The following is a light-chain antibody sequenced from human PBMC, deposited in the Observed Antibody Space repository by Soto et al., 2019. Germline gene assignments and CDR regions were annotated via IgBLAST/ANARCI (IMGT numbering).Light chain of an antibody. CDR2: GAS. V-gene: IGKV3-20*01. J-gene: IGKJ1*01. Sequence: EIVLTQSPGTLSLSPGERATLSCRASQSVSSSYLAWYQQKPGQAPRLLIYGASSRATGIPARFSGSGSGTEFTLTISSLQSEDFAVYYCQHQSSWPRTFGQGTKVDIK. CDR3: QHQSSWPRT. CDR1: QSVSSSY.